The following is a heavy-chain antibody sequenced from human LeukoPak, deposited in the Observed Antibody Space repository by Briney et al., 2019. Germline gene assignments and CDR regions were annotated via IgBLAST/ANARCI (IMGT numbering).Heavy chain of an antibody. D-gene: IGHD3-9*01. V-gene: IGHV4-61*01. J-gene: IGHJ3*02. CDR2: IYYSGST. CDR3: ARDRGYYDILTGYSHYAFDI. Sequence: SETLSLTCTVSGGSVSSGSYYWSWIRQPPGKGLEWIGYIYYSGSTNYNPSLKSRVTISIGTSKNQFSLKLSSVTAADAAVYYCARDRGYYDILTGYSHYAFDIWGQGTMVTVSS. CDR1: GGSVSSGSYY.